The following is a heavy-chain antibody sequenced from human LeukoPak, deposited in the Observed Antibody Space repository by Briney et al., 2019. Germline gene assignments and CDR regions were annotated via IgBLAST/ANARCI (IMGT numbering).Heavy chain of an antibody. CDR3: ARGAKYGYFDY. CDR2: ISSSSSYI. V-gene: IGHV3-21*01. J-gene: IGHJ4*02. Sequence: GGSLRLSCAASGFTFSSYSMNWVRQAPGKGLEWVSSISSSSSYIYYADSVKGRFTNSRDNAKNSLYLQMNSLRAEDTAVYYCARGAKYGYFDYWGQGTLVTVSS. CDR1: GFTFSSYS. D-gene: IGHD6-13*01.